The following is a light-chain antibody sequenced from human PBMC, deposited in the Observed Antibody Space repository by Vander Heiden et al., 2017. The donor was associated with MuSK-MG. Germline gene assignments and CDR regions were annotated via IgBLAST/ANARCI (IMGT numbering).Light chain of an antibody. CDR1: QSVSSN. J-gene: IGKJ4*01. CDR3: QQDNNGPQT. Sequence: EIVMTQSPATLSVSPGERATLSCRASQSVSSNLAWYQQKPGQAPRLLIYGASTRATGIPARFSGSGSGTEFTLTISSLQSEDFAVYYCQQDNNGPQTFGGGTKVEIK. V-gene: IGKV3-15*01. CDR2: GAS.